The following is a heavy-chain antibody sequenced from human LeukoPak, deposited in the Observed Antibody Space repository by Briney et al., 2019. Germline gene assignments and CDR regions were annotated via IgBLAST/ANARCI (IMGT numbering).Heavy chain of an antibody. Sequence: PGGSLRLSCAASGFTFSSYAMSWVRQAPGKGLEWVSAISGSGGSTYYADSVKGRFTISRDNSKNTLYLQMNSLRAEDTAVYYCAKDRPYYYDSSGSSDYWGQGTLVTVSS. CDR3: AKDRPYYYDSSGSSDY. J-gene: IGHJ4*02. V-gene: IGHV3-23*01. CDR2: ISGSGGST. D-gene: IGHD3-22*01. CDR1: GFTFSSYA.